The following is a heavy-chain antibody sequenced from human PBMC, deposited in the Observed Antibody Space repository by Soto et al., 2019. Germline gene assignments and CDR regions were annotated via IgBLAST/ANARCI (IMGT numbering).Heavy chain of an antibody. CDR1: GFTFSNYW. V-gene: IGHV3-7*03. D-gene: IGHD2-15*01. CDR2: IKQDGSEN. J-gene: IGHJ6*02. Sequence: QTGGSLRLSCAVSGFTFSNYWMTWVRQAPGKGLEWVANIKQDGSENSYVGSVKGRFTISRDNANNSLYLQMNNLRAEDAAVYYCARERGSKRMDIWGQGTTVTVS. CDR3: ARERGSKRMDI.